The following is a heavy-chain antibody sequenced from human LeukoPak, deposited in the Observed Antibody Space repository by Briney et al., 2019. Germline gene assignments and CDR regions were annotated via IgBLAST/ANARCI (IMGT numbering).Heavy chain of an antibody. J-gene: IGHJ6*02. CDR1: GFTFSSYG. CDR3: ARDVQPDYYGMDV. Sequence: GGSLRLSCAASGFTFSSYGMHWVRQAPGKGLEWVAVIWYDGSNKYYADSVKGRATISRDNSKNTLYLQMNSLRAEDTAVYYCARDVQPDYYGMDVWGQGTTVTVSS. V-gene: IGHV3-33*01. CDR2: IWYDGSNK.